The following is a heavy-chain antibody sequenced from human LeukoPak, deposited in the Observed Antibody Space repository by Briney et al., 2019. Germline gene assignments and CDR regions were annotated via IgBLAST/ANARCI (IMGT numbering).Heavy chain of an antibody. CDR3: ARLRLLRFVEFDNWFVP. CDR2: IYTSGST. D-gene: IGHD3-10*01. J-gene: IGHJ5*02. CDR1: GGSISSYY. V-gene: IGHV4-4*07. Sequence: SETLSLTCTVSGGSISSYYWSWIRQPAGKGLEWIGRIYTSGSTNYNPSLKSRVTMSVDTSKNQFSLKLSSVTAADTAVYYCARLRLLRFVEFDNWFVPWGQGTLVNVSS.